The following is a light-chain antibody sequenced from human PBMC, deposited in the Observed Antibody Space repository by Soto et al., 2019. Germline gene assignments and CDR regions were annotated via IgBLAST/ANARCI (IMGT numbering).Light chain of an antibody. Sequence: DIQLTQSPSFLSASVGDRVTITCRASQGINNYLAWYQQKPGKAPKLLIYAASTLQSGVPPRFSGSGSGTEFTLTVSSLQPEDFATYYCQQLNSYPFITFDQGIRLEIK. CDR1: QGINNY. J-gene: IGKJ5*01. CDR2: AAS. CDR3: QQLNSYPFIT. V-gene: IGKV1-9*01.